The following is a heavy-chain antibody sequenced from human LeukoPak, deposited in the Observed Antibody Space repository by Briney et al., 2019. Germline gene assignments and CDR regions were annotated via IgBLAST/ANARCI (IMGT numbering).Heavy chain of an antibody. V-gene: IGHV4-34*01. Sequence: SETLSLTCAVYGGSFNGYCCSWLRQPPGKGLQWIGEINHSGSTNDNPSLKRRVTISVETTQNQFSMKLSSVTAADTAVYYCARGLWVPGQLLSNYYCYYFMDVWGKGTTVTVS. CDR2: INHSGST. CDR1: GGSFNGYC. D-gene: IGHD5-18*01. J-gene: IGHJ6*03. CDR3: ARGLWVPGQLLSNYYCYYFMDV.